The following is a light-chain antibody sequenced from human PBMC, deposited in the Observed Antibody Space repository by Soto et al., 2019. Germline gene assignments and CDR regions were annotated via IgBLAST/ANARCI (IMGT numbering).Light chain of an antibody. CDR1: QSINSY. V-gene: IGKV3-11*01. CDR2: NAS. Sequence: EIVLTQSPATLSLSPGERATLSCRASQSINSYLAWYQQKSGQAPRLLIYNASNRATGVPARFSGSGSGTDFTPTITNLEPEDFAVYYCHQHNHWPFTFGGGTKVEIK. J-gene: IGKJ4*01. CDR3: HQHNHWPFT.